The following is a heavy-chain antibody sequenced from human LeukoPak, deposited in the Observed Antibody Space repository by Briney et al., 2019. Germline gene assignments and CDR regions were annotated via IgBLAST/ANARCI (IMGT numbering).Heavy chain of an antibody. CDR2: INHNSGGS. D-gene: IGHD2-2*01. CDR1: GYSFTDYY. J-gene: IGHJ4*02. CDR3: ARDSGQHLCVFDF. V-gene: IGHV1-2*07. Sequence: ASVKVSCKASGYSFTDYYMHWVRQAPGQGLEWMGWINHNSGGSNFAHTFQGSVTMTRDTSISTAYMELSTLISDDTAVYYCARDSGQHLCVFDFWGQGTLVTVSS.